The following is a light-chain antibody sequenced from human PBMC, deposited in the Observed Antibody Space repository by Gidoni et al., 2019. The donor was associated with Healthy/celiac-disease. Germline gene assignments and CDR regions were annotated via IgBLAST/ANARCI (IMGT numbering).Light chain of an antibody. J-gene: IGLJ2*01. Sequence: SYVLTQQPSVSVAPGKTARITCGGNNIGSKSVHWYQQKPGQAPVLVIYYDSDRPSGIPERFSGSNSGNTATLTISRVEAGDEADYYCQVWDSSSDHPYVFGGGTKLTVL. CDR3: QVWDSSSDHPYV. CDR1: NIGSKS. CDR2: YDS. V-gene: IGLV3-21*04.